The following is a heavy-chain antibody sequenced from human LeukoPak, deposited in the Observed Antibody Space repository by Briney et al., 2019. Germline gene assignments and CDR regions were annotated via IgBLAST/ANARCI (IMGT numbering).Heavy chain of an antibody. Sequence: ASVKVSCKASGYIFSGYYMHWVRQAPGQGLEWVGRINPDTGDPNYARKFRGWVTITTDTSISSGYMEMSRLKSDDTAVYYCVTGDYFDYWGQGTLVIVSS. J-gene: IGHJ4*02. CDR3: VTGDYFDY. CDR2: INPDTGDP. V-gene: IGHV1-2*04. CDR1: GYIFSGYY.